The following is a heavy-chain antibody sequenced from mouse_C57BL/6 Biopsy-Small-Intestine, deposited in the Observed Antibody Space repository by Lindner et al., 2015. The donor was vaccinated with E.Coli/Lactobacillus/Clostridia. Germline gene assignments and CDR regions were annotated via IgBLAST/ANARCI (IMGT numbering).Heavy chain of an antibody. Sequence: VQLQESGAEIVRPGASVKLSCKASGYTFTSYWMHWVKQRPGQGLEWIGKIDPSDSETHYNQKFKDKATLTVDKSSSTAYMQLNSLTSEDSAVYYCARRWLLDYWGQGTTLTVSS. D-gene: IGHD2-3*01. CDR3: ARRWLLDY. J-gene: IGHJ2*01. V-gene: IGHV1-52*01. CDR1: GYTFTSYW. CDR2: IDPSDSET.